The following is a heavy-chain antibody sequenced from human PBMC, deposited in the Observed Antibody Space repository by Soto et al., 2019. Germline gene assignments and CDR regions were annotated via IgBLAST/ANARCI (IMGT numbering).Heavy chain of an antibody. J-gene: IGHJ5*02. CDR2: INHSGST. CDR1: GGSFSGYY. Sequence: SETLSLTCAVYGGSFSGYYLSWIRQPPGKGLEWIGEINHSGSTNYNPSLKSRVTISVDTSKNQFSLKLSSVTAADTAVYYCARGGNVVVVAANSAKFDPWGQGTLVTVYS. CDR3: ARGGNVVVVAANSAKFDP. D-gene: IGHD2-15*01. V-gene: IGHV4-34*01.